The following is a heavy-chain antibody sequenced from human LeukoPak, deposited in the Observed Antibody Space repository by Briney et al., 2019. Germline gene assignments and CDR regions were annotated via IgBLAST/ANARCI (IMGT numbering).Heavy chain of an antibody. D-gene: IGHD3-10*01. Sequence: GGSLRLSCAASGFTFSSYSMNWVRQAPGKGLEWVSSISSSSSYRYYADSVKGRFTISRDNAKNSLYLQMNSLRAEDTAVYYCARDYYGSGSSDYWGQGTLVTVSS. CDR3: ARDYYGSGSSDY. V-gene: IGHV3-21*01. CDR2: ISSSSSYR. J-gene: IGHJ4*02. CDR1: GFTFSSYS.